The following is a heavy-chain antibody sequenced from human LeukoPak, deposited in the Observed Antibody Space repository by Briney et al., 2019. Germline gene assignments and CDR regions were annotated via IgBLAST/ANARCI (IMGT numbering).Heavy chain of an antibody. CDR1: GFTFSNYG. CDR2: TSYDGSNK. Sequence: GGSLGLSCAASGFTFSNYGMHWVRQAPGKGLEWVAVTSYDGSNKYYADSVKGRFTISRDNSKNTLYLQMNSLRAEDTAVYYCAKDPNSIGWSGNLDYWGQGTLVTVSS. J-gene: IGHJ4*02. V-gene: IGHV3-30*18. CDR3: AKDPNSIGWSGNLDY. D-gene: IGHD6-19*01.